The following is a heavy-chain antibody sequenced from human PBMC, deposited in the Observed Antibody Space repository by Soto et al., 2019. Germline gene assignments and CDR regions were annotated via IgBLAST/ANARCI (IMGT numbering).Heavy chain of an antibody. CDR2: IYYSGST. CDR3: ARRTVNIRTFYSGLKTHCFDY. Sequence: NPSETLSLTCTVSGGSISSGGYYWSWIRQHPGKGLEWIGYIYYSGSTYYNPSLQSRVAISVDTSKNQFSLKLKSVTAADTAIYYCARRTVNIRTFYSGLKTHCFDYWGQGAPVTVSS. J-gene: IGHJ4*02. D-gene: IGHD6-19*01. CDR1: GGSISSGGYY. V-gene: IGHV4-31*03.